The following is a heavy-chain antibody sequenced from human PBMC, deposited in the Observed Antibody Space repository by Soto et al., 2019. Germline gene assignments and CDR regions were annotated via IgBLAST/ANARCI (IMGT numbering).Heavy chain of an antibody. CDR1: SDPLPELS. Sequence: GASVEVAQKASSDPLPELSLASERHAPGKGLEWMGAFDPEDGETIYAQKFQGRVTMTEDTSTDTAYMELSSLRSEDTAVYYCATGVIFWSGYRFFDYGGQGNLVTVSS. D-gene: IGHD3-3*01. J-gene: IGHJ4*02. CDR2: FDPEDGET. V-gene: IGHV1-24*01. CDR3: ATGVIFWSGYRFFDY.